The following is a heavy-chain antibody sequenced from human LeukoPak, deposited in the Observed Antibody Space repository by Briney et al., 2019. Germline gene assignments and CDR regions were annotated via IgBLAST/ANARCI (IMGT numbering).Heavy chain of an antibody. D-gene: IGHD6-13*01. CDR2: ISSSATTI. Sequence: GGSQRLSCAASGFTFSDYYMNWIRQAPGKGLEWVSYISSSATTIYYADSVKGRFTISRDNAKKSLYLQMSSLRAEDTAVYYCARDHSSSWIYFDYWGQGTLVTVSS. V-gene: IGHV3-11*04. CDR3: ARDHSSSWIYFDY. CDR1: GFTFSDYY. J-gene: IGHJ4*02.